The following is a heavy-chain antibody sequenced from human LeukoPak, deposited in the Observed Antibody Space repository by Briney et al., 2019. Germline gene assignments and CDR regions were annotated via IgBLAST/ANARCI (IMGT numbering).Heavy chain of an antibody. D-gene: IGHD3-10*01. CDR3: ARVGGEWFGELLDSYYFGY. V-gene: IGHV4-59*12. Sequence: SETLSLTCTVSGGSISSYYWSWIRQPPGKGLEWIGYIYYSGSTYYNPSLKSRVTISVDTSKNQFSLKLSSVTAADTAVYYCARVGGEWFGELLDSYYFGYWGQGTLVTVSS. CDR2: IYYSGST. CDR1: GGSISSYY. J-gene: IGHJ4*02.